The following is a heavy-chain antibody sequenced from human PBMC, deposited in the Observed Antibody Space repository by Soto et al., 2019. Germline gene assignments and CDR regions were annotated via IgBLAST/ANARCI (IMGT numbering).Heavy chain of an antibody. J-gene: IGHJ4*02. D-gene: IGHD3-10*01. Sequence: EVQLVESGGGLVQPGGSLRLSCAASGFTFSSYSMNWVRQAPGKGLEWVSYISSSSSIIYYADSVKGRFTISRDNAKNSLYLQMNSLRAEDTAVYYCARPYYYGSGSCFDYWGQGTLVTVSS. CDR1: GFTFSSYS. CDR2: ISSSSSII. CDR3: ARPYYYGSGSCFDY. V-gene: IGHV3-48*01.